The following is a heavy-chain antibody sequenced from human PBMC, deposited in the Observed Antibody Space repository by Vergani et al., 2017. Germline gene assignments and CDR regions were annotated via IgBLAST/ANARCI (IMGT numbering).Heavy chain of an antibody. Sequence: QVQLVQSGAEVKKPGASVKVSCKASGYTFTSYAMHRVRQAPGQRLEWMGWINAGNGNTKYSQKFQGRVTITRDTSASTAYMELSSLRSEDTAVYYCAGFQVRPYGGFDYWGQGTLVTVSS. CDR3: AGFQVRPYGGFDY. CDR1: GYTFTSYA. D-gene: IGHD4-17*01. V-gene: IGHV1-3*01. J-gene: IGHJ4*02. CDR2: INAGNGNT.